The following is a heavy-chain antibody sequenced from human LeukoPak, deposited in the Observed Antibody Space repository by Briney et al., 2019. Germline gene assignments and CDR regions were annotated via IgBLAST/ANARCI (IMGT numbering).Heavy chain of an antibody. CDR1: GYTFTNYY. Sequence: ASVKVSCKASGYTFTNYYIHWVRQAPGQGRDWMGIINPSGGSTTYAPKFKGRVTMPRDTSTSTVYMELSSLRSEDTAVYYCARDGDYHGNSVHFDYWGQGTLVTVSS. J-gene: IGHJ4*02. V-gene: IGHV1-46*01. CDR3: ARDGDYHGNSVHFDY. D-gene: IGHD4-23*01. CDR2: INPSGGST.